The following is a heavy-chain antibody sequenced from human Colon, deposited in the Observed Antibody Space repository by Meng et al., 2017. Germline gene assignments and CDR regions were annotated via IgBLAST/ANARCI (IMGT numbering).Heavy chain of an antibody. CDR3: ARYRYDSSSYSNFFDP. Sequence: ESGPGLGKPSPNPSLPCTFSGASISREAFYWGWIRQHPGKGLEWIGYMHYSGIANYNPSLNSRIAISVDTSKNHFSLKLSSVTAADTAVYYCARYRYDSSSYSNFFDPWGQGTLVTVSS. J-gene: IGHJ5*02. V-gene: IGHV4-31*02. D-gene: IGHD3-22*01. CDR1: GASISREAFY. CDR2: MHYSGIA.